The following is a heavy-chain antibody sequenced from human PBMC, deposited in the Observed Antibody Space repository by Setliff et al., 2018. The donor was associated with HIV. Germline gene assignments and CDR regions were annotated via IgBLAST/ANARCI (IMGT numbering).Heavy chain of an antibody. CDR3: ARGGSAVAGPAEYFQH. Sequence: SETLSLTCTVSGGSLNTGTYYWSWIRRPAGKGLEWIGHIYITEDTDYNPSLKSRVTISVDTSKNQFSLKLSSVTSADTAVYYCARGGSAVAGPAEYFQHWGQGTLVTVSS. V-gene: IGHV4-61*09. J-gene: IGHJ1*01. D-gene: IGHD6-19*01. CDR1: GGSLNTGTYY. CDR2: IYITEDT.